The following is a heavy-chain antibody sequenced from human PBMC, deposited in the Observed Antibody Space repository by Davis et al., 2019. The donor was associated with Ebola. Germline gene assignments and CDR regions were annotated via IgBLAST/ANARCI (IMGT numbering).Heavy chain of an antibody. CDR3: ARDGGNSGGWFDP. V-gene: IGHV3-48*04. J-gene: IGHJ5*02. CDR1: GFTFSSYS. Sequence: GESLKISCAASGFTFSSYSMNWVRQAPGKGLEWVSYISSSSSTIYYADSVKGRFTISRDNAKNSLYLQMNSLRAEDTAVYYCARDGGNSGGWFDPWGQGTLVTVSS. D-gene: IGHD4-23*01. CDR2: ISSSSSTI.